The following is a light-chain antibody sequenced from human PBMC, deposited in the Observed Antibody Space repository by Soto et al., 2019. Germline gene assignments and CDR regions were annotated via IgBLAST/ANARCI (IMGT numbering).Light chain of an antibody. V-gene: IGKV3-15*01. CDR1: QSVSRK. J-gene: IGKJ1*01. CDR3: QQYNNWPWT. CDR2: DAS. Sequence: IVMTQSPDTLSVSPGERATLSCRASQSVSRKLAWYLQKPGQAPRLLVYDASTRATGIPAGFSGSGSGTEGTLTISSLKSEDGAVYYCQQYNNWPWTFGQGTKVDIK.